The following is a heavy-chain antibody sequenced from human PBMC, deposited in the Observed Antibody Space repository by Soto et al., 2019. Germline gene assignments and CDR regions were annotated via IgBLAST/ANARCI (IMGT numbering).Heavy chain of an antibody. V-gene: IGHV3-74*01. J-gene: IGHJ3*01. Sequence: EVQLVESGGGLVRPGGSLGLSVAASGLTSSYYWMHWVRQAPGKGLVWVSRIHSDGSSTTYADFVKGRFIISRDNARNTVDLQMNSVRVEDTAVYYCARGDRGAFDLWGQGTVVTVSS. CDR1: GLTSSYYW. CDR2: IHSDGSST. CDR3: ARGDRGAFDL. D-gene: IGHD1-26*01.